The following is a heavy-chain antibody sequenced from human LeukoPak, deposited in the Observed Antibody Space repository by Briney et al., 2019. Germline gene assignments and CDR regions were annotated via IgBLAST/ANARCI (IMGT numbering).Heavy chain of an antibody. CDR3: AGIVVVPASANWFDP. V-gene: IGHV4-59*01. J-gene: IGHJ5*02. CDR2: IYYSGST. CDR1: GGSISSYY. Sequence: SETLSLTCTVSGGSISSYYWSWIRQPPGKGLEWIGYIYYSGSTNYNPSLKSRVTISVDTSKNQFSLKPSSVTAADTAVYYCAGIVVVPASANWFDPWGQGTLVTVSS. D-gene: IGHD2-2*01.